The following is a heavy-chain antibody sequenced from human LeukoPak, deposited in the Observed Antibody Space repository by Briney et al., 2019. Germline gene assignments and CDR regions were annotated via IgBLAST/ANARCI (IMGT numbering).Heavy chain of an antibody. J-gene: IGHJ4*02. D-gene: IGHD3-10*01. CDR1: GYSISSGYY. CDR3: ARGRVRGVTKYYFDY. V-gene: IGHV4-38-2*02. Sequence: SETLSLTCTVSGYSISSGYYWGWIRQPPGKGLEWIGSMYYSGSTYYNPSLESRVTISVDTSKNQFSLKLSSVTAADTAVYYCARGRVRGVTKYYFDYWGQGTLVTVSS. CDR2: MYYSGST.